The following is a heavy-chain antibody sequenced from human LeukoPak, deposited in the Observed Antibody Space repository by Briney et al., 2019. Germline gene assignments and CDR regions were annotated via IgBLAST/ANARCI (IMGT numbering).Heavy chain of an antibody. Sequence: SVKVSCKASGGTFSSYAISWVRQAPGQGLEWMGGIIPIFGTANYAQKFQGRVTITTDESTSTAYMELSSLRSEDTAVYYCARDTNNYDFWSGYYTGGWFDPWGQGTLVTVSP. J-gene: IGHJ5*02. CDR3: ARDTNNYDFWSGYYTGGWFDP. V-gene: IGHV1-69*05. CDR1: GGTFSSYA. CDR2: IIPIFGTA. D-gene: IGHD3-3*01.